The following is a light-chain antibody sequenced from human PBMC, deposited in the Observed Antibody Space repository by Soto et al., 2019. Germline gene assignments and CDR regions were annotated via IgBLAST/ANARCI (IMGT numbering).Light chain of an antibody. CDR2: EVS. J-gene: IGLJ1*01. Sequence: QSALAQPASVSGSPGQSITISCTGTSSDVGGYNHVSWYQHHPGKAPKLMIYEVSNRPSGVSNRFSGSKSGYTASLTISGPQAEDEADYYCNSYTRIKTRVFGTGTKVTV. CDR1: SSDVGGYNH. CDR3: NSYTRIKTRV. V-gene: IGLV2-14*01.